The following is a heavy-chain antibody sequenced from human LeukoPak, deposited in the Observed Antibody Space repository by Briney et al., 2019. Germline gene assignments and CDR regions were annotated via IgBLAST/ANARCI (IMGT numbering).Heavy chain of an antibody. Sequence: GASVKVSCKASGYTFTTYVISWWGQAPEQGLEWRGWISPYNGNTNYAQKLQGSVTMTTDTSTSTAYMELRSLRSDDTAVYYCARDQAFSGSYGKAPFLFDYWGQGTLVTVSS. V-gene: IGHV1-18*01. CDR1: GYTFTTYV. J-gene: IGHJ4*02. CDR3: ARDQAFSGSYGKAPFLFDY. CDR2: ISPYNGNT. D-gene: IGHD1-26*01.